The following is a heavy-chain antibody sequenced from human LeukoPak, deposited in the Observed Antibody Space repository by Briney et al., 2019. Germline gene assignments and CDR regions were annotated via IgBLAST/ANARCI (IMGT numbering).Heavy chain of an antibody. CDR1: GGSFSGYY. Sequence: SETLSLTCAVYGGSFSGYYWSWIRQSPGKGLEWIGEINHSGSTNYNPSLKSRVTISVDTSKNQFSLKLSSVTAADTAVYYCARLPLRYCSSTSCYVRDYYYYGTDVWGQGTTVTVSS. CDR3: ARLPLRYCSSTSCYVRDYYYYGTDV. D-gene: IGHD2-2*01. CDR2: INHSGST. V-gene: IGHV4-34*01. J-gene: IGHJ6*02.